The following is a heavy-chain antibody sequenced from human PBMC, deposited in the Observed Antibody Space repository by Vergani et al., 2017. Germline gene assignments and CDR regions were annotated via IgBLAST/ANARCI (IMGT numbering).Heavy chain of an antibody. V-gene: IGHV4-31*02. CDR2: IYHNGDT. CDR1: GDSINRGGFY. Sequence: QVQLQESGPGLVKPSQTLSLTCTVSGDSINRGGFYWTWIRQLPGKGLEWMGFIYHNGDTYYNPSLKSRVIMSLDTSKNQFSLKLASVTAADTAVYYCAKVPAARIPMGHLLAYWFDPWGQGTLVTVSS. J-gene: IGHJ5*02. CDR3: AKVPAARIPMGHLLAYWFDP. D-gene: IGHD2-2*01.